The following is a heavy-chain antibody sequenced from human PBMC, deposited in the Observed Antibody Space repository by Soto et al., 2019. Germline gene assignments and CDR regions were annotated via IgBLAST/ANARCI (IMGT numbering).Heavy chain of an antibody. CDR2: ISGSGGST. V-gene: IGHV3-23*01. D-gene: IGHD2-8*01. J-gene: IGHJ3*01. CDR1: GFTFSSYA. Sequence: LGLSCEASGFTFSSYALSWVRQAPGKGLEWVSAISGSGGSTYYADSVKGRFTISRDNSKNTLYLQMNSLRAEDTAVYYCAKRNNDTTGPETYDLSCKGT. CDR3: AKRNNDTTGPETYDL.